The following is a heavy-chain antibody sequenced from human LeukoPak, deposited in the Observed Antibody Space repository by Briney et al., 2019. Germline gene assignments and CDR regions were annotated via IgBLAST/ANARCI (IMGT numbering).Heavy chain of an antibody. D-gene: IGHD3-3*01. J-gene: IGHJ4*02. CDR2: IYSSGII. Sequence: SETLSLTCTVSGGSISSYYWSWIRQPAGKAPEWIGRIYSSGIINYNPSLKSRVTMSLDNSKNQLSLKLSYVTAADTAVYYCARDTGKSGYPDYWGQGTLVAVSS. CDR3: ARDTGKSGYPDY. CDR1: GGSISSYY. V-gene: IGHV4-4*07.